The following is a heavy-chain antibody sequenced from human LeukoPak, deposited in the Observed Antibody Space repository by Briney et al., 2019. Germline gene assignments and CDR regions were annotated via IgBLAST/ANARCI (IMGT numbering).Heavy chain of an antibody. CDR1: GYTFTSYG. D-gene: IGHD5-12*01. J-gene: IGHJ3*02. V-gene: IGHV1-18*01. CDR2: ISAYNGNT. Sequence: ASVKVSCKASGYTFTSYGISWVRQAPGQGLEWMGWISAYNGNTSYAQKLQGRVTMTTDTSTSTAYMELRSLRSDDTAVYYCAAPRSRGYSGYDSTDAFDIWGQGTMVTVSS. CDR3: AAPRSRGYSGYDSTDAFDI.